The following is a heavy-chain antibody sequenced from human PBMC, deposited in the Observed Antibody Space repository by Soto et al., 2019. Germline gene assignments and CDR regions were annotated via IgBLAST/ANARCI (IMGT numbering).Heavy chain of an antibody. CDR3: ARDRFASSWSYFDY. D-gene: IGHD6-13*01. CDR1: GFTFRNYA. Sequence: GGSLRLSCELSGFTFRNYALHWVRQAPGKGLEWVAVISDDGSNKYYADSVKGRFTISRDNSKNTLYLQMNSLRAEDTAVYYCARDRFASSWSYFDYWGQGT. V-gene: IGHV3-30-3*01. J-gene: IGHJ4*02. CDR2: ISDDGSNK.